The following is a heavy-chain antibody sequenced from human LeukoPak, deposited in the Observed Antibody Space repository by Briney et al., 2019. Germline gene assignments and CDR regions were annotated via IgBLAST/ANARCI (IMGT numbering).Heavy chain of an antibody. Sequence: ASVKVSCKASGYTFTGYYMHWVRQAPGQGLEWMGWINPNSGGTNYAQKFQGRVTMTRDTSISTAYMELSRLRSEDTAVYYCARVRVGATDENFDYWGQGTLVTVSS. CDR1: GYTFTGYY. CDR3: ARVRVGATDENFDY. V-gene: IGHV1-2*02. D-gene: IGHD1-26*01. CDR2: INPNSGGT. J-gene: IGHJ4*02.